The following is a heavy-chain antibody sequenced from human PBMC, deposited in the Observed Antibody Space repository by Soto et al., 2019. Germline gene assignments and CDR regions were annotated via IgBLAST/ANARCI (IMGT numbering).Heavy chain of an antibody. J-gene: IGHJ4*02. CDR3: ARDPLGDYDILTGRFDY. V-gene: IGHV3-21*01. CDR2: ISSSSSYI. Sequence: RRLSCAASGFTFSSYSMNWVRKAPGKGLEWVSSISSSSSYIYYADSVKGRFTISRDNAKNSLYLQMNSLRAEDTAVYYCARDPLGDYDILTGRFDYWGQGTLVTVSS. D-gene: IGHD3-9*01. CDR1: GFTFSSYS.